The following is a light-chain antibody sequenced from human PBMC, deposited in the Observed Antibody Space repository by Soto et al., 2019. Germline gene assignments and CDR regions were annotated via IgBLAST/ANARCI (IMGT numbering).Light chain of an antibody. Sequence: AIQLTQSPSSLSASVGDRVTITCRASQGIRNDLGWYQHKPGKAPKLLIHAASSLQRGVPSRFSGSASGTEFTLTISSLQPEDLASYYCLQDHSYPWTFGQGTKVEI. V-gene: IGKV1-6*01. J-gene: IGKJ1*01. CDR1: QGIRND. CDR3: LQDHSYPWT. CDR2: AAS.